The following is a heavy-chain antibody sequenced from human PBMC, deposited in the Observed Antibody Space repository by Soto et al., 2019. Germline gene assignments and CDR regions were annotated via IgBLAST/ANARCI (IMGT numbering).Heavy chain of an antibody. D-gene: IGHD6-6*01. V-gene: IGHV5-10-1*01. Sequence: GESLKISCKGSGYSFNDYWISWVREMPGKALEWMGRIDPSDSYTNCSPSFQGDAIISADKSITTAFLRWSSLKASDTAMYYCVRGVEYNSSSGSGYFNYWGQGTLATVPQ. CDR3: VRGVEYNSSSGSGYFNY. J-gene: IGHJ4*02. CDR2: IDPSDSYT. CDR1: GYSFNDYW.